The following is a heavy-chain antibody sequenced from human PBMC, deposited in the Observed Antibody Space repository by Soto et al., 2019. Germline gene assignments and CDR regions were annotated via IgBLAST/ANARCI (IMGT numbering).Heavy chain of an antibody. D-gene: IGHD3-10*01. V-gene: IGHV3-30*04. CDR2: IDYDGRNK. CDR3: ARVWIGLVVYYYYGMDV. J-gene: IGHJ6*02. Sequence: QVQLVESGGGVVQPGRSLRLSCAASGFTFSSYAMHWVRQAPGKGGGWVAVIDYDGRNKYYADSVKGRFTISRDNSKNTLYLQMNSLRAEDTAVYYCARVWIGLVVYYYYGMDVWGQGTTVTVSS. CDR1: GFTFSSYA.